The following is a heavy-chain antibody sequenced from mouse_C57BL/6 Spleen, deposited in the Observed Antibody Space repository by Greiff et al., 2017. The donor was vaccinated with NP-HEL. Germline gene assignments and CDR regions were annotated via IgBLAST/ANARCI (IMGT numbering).Heavy chain of an antibody. CDR3: ARGYDYDPPWFAY. J-gene: IGHJ3*01. D-gene: IGHD2-4*01. CDR2: IYPGDGDT. V-gene: IGHV1-80*01. CDR1: GYAFSSYW. Sequence: QVQLKQSGAELVKPGASVKISCKASGYAFSSYWMNWVKQRPGKGLEWIGQIYPGDGDTNYNGKFKGKATLTADKSSSTAYMQLSSLTSEDSAVYFCARGYDYDPPWFAYWGQGTLVTVSA.